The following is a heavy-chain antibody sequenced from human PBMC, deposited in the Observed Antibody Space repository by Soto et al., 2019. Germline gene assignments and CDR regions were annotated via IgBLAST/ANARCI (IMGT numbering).Heavy chain of an antibody. J-gene: IGHJ4*02. CDR1: GFTFSDYY. V-gene: IGHV3-11*05. CDR3: VRAALYSSSWYGY. Sequence: QVQLVESGGGLVKPGGSLRLSCAASGFTFSDYYMSWIRQAPGKGLEWVSYISSSSSYTNYADSVKGRFTISRDNAKNSLYLQMNSLRAEDTAVYYCVRAALYSSSWYGYWGQGTLVTVSS. CDR2: ISSSSSYT. D-gene: IGHD6-13*01.